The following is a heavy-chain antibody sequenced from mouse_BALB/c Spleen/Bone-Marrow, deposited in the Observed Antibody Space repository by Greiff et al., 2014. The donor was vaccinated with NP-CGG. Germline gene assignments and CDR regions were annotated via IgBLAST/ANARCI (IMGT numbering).Heavy chain of an antibody. CDR3: ARITTATGAMDY. CDR1: GFSFTNYG. Sequence: VQLVESGPGLVAPSQSLSITCTVSGFSFTNYGVHWVRQPPGKGLEWLGVIWADGSTNYNSALMSRLSISKDNSKSQVFFKMNRLQTDDTAMYYCARITTATGAMDYWGQGTSVTVSS. CDR2: IWADGST. J-gene: IGHJ4*01. V-gene: IGHV2-9*02. D-gene: IGHD1-2*01.